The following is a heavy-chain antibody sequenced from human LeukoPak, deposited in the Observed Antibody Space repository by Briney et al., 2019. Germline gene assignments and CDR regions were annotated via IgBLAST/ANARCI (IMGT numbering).Heavy chain of an antibody. V-gene: IGHV4-38-2*02. D-gene: IGHD3-16*01. J-gene: IGHJ4*02. Sequence: SETLSLTCTVSGYSISSGYYWGWIRQPPGKGLEWIGSIYHSGSTYYNPSLKSRVTISVDTSKNQFSLKLSSVTAADTAVYYCACHYVWGSYDYWGQGTLVTVSS. CDR2: IYHSGST. CDR1: GYSISSGYY. CDR3: ACHYVWGSYDY.